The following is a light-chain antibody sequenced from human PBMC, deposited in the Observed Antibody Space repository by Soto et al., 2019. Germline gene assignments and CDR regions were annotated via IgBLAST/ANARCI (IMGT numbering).Light chain of an antibody. V-gene: IGLV2-14*01. CDR3: AAWDDSLNGL. J-gene: IGLJ2*01. CDR2: DVS. CDR1: SSDVGGYNY. Sequence: HSDLTQAASGSGSPGQSIAISCTGTSSDVGGYNYVSWYQQHPGKAPKLMIYDVSNRPSGVPDRFSGSKSGASASLAISGLQSEDEADYYCAAWDDSLNGLFGGGTKVTVL.